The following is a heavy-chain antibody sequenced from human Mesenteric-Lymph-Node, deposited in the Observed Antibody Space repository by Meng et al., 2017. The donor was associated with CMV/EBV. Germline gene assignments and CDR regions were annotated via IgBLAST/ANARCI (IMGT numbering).Heavy chain of an antibody. CDR1: GFTFRSFA. J-gene: IGHJ4*02. V-gene: IGHV3-30*04. CDR2: ISYDGSDQ. Sequence: GESLKISCATSGFTFRSFAMHWVRQPPGKGLEWVSLISYDGSDQFYAGSVKGRFTISRDNSGNTLYLQLTGLRAEDMAIYYCATTASEYTSALGYWGQGTLVTVSS. CDR3: ATTASEYTSALGY. D-gene: IGHD6-19*01.